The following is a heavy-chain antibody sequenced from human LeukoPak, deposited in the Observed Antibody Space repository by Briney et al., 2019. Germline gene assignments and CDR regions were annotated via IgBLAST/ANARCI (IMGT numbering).Heavy chain of an antibody. Sequence: GGSLRLSCAASGFIFSNFAMSWVRQAPGEGLEGVSVISGSGGNTYYADSVKGRFNISRDNSKNTLDLQMNSLRADDTAVYYCAKDSSHVSGNYDYLDYWGQGALVTVSS. CDR1: GFIFSNFA. CDR2: ISGSGGNT. J-gene: IGHJ4*02. CDR3: AKDSSHVSGNYDYLDY. D-gene: IGHD1-26*01. V-gene: IGHV3-23*01.